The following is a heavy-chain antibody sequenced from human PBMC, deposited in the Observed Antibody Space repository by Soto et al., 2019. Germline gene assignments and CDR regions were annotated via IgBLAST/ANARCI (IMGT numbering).Heavy chain of an antibody. Sequence: QVQLVESGGGVVQPGRSLRLSCAASGFTFSNYGMHWVRQAPGKGLEWVALISYDGSNKYYADSVKGRFTITRDNSKITLYLQMNSPTAEDTAAYYCAKVTIRPYYFDYWGQGTLVTVSS. CDR1: GFTFSNYG. D-gene: IGHD2-2*02. V-gene: IGHV3-30*18. CDR2: ISYDGSNK. J-gene: IGHJ4*02. CDR3: AKVTIRPYYFDY.